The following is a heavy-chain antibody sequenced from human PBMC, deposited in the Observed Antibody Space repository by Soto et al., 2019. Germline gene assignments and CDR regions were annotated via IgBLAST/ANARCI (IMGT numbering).Heavy chain of an antibody. CDR3: ARESAAMGSLGSGMDV. CDR1: GGTFSSYA. CDR2: IIPIFGTA. J-gene: IGHJ6*02. V-gene: IGHV1-69*12. D-gene: IGHD5-18*01. Sequence: QVQLVQSGAEVKKPGSSVKVSCKASGGTFSSYAISWVRQAPGQGLEWMGGIIPIFGTANYAQKFQGRVTITADESTSTAYMKLSSLRTEDTAVYYCARESAAMGSLGSGMDVWGQGTTVTVSS.